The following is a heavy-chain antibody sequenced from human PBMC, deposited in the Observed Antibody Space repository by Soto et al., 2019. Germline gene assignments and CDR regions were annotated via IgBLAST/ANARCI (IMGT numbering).Heavy chain of an antibody. Sequence: GGSLRLSCAASGFTFSDHYMDWVRQAPGKGLEWVGRTRNKANSYTTEYAASVKGRFTISRDDSKNSLYLQMNSLKTEDTAVYYCARVGAMGAFDIWGQGTMVTVSS. CDR1: GFTFSDHY. V-gene: IGHV3-72*01. CDR2: TRNKANSYTT. CDR3: ARVGAMGAFDI. J-gene: IGHJ3*02. D-gene: IGHD1-26*01.